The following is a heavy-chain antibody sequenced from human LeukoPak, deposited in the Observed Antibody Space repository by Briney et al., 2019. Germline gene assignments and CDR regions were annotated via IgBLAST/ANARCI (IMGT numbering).Heavy chain of an antibody. CDR2: IYYSGST. J-gene: IGHJ4*02. V-gene: IGHV4-59*01. Sequence: SETLSLTCAVSGGSISSYYWSWIRQPPGKGLEWIGYIYYSGSTNYNPSLKSRVTISVDTSKNQFSLKLSSVTAADTAVYYCARYVADYGSGSYYPYDYWGQGTLVTVSS. CDR1: GGSISSYY. D-gene: IGHD3-10*01. CDR3: ARYVADYGSGSYYPYDY.